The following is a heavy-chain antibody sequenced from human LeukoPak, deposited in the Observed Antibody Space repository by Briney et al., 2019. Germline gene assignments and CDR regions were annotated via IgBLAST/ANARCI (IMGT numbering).Heavy chain of an antibody. Sequence: KPSETLSLTCTVSGGSISSSSNFWGWIRQPPGKGLEWIGSISYSGSNYYHPSRKSRVTISVDTPKTQFSLNLSSVTAADTAVYDCARLTPYSGSPLGDDGGEGTLVTVSS. CDR1: GGSISSSSNF. V-gene: IGHV4-39*01. CDR3: ARLTPYSGSPLGDD. J-gene: IGHJ4*02. CDR2: ISYSGSN. D-gene: IGHD1-26*01.